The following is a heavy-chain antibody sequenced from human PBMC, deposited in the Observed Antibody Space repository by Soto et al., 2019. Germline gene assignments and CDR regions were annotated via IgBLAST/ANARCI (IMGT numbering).Heavy chain of an antibody. CDR3: VTVGGGVYDFDY. Sequence: VPLVESGGNLVQPGGSLRLSCAASEFTFSSYWMHWVRQAPGKGLVWVSRINSDGGTTSYADSVKGRFTISSAKAKKTGYLQMNRLRAGDTAVYYFVTVGGGVYDFDYWGQGTLGTVS. J-gene: IGHJ4*02. V-gene: IGHV3-74*01. CDR1: EFTFSSYW. CDR2: INSDGGTT. D-gene: IGHD3-3*01.